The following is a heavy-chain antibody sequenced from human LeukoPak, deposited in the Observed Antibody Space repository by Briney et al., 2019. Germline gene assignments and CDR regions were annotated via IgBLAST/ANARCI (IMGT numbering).Heavy chain of an antibody. CDR1: GFTFNTFA. D-gene: IGHD3-22*01. J-gene: IGHJ4*02. Sequence: GGSLRLSCAASGFTFNTFAMSWVRQAPGKGLEWVSAIGARDGTTYYADSVKGRFTISRDNSENALYLQMNSLRAEDTAIYYCAKDSSGYYYDPRFDSWGQGTPVTVSS. CDR3: AKDSSGYYYDPRFDS. CDR2: IGARDGTT. V-gene: IGHV3-23*01.